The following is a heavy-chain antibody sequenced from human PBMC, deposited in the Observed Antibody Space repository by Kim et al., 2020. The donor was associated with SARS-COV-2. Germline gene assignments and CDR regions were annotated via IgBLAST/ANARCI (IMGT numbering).Heavy chain of an antibody. Sequence: GGSLRLSCAASGFTFSSYAMHWVRQAPGKGLEWVAVISYDGSNKYYADSVKGRFTISSDNSKNTLYLQMNSLRAEDTAVYYCARADLEWLTFDYWGQGTLVTVSS. J-gene: IGHJ4*02. D-gene: IGHD3-3*01. CDR3: ARADLEWLTFDY. CDR2: ISYDGSNK. V-gene: IGHV3-30-3*01. CDR1: GFTFSSYA.